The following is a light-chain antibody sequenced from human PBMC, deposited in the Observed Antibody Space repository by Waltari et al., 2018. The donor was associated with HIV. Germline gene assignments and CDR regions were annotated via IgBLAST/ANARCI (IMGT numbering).Light chain of an antibody. Sequence: SYVLTPPPSLSVAPGQTARITCEGKNLQSKAVHWSQQKPGQAPLLVAYDDRDRPSGIPDRFSGGNSGNTATLTISRVEVGDEADYYCQVWDSSSVHYVFGGGTRVTVL. CDR3: QVWDSSSVHYV. CDR1: NLQSKA. V-gene: IGLV3-21*02. J-gene: IGLJ1*01. CDR2: DDR.